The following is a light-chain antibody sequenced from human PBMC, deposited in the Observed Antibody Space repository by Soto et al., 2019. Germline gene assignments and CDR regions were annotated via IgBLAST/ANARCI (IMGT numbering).Light chain of an antibody. CDR3: QHYNNWPPWT. J-gene: IGKJ1*01. CDR1: QSVRSN. CDR2: GAS. V-gene: IGKV3-15*01. Sequence: EIVMTQSPVTLSVSPGEGATLSCRASQSVRSNLAWYQQKPGQAPRLLIYGASTRATGVPARFSGSGSGTEFTLTISSLQSEDFAVYYCQHYNNWPPWTFGQGTKVEIK.